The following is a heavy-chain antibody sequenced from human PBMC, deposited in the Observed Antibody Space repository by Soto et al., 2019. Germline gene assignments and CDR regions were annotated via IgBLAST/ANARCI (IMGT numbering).Heavy chain of an antibody. V-gene: IGHV3-30*19. CDR3: ARWGTTGGLDV. CDR2: TSYDGSDK. Sequence: QVQLVESGGGVVQPGTSLRVSCVGSGFTFRSYVIHWVRQAPGKGLEWVALTSYDGSDKYYGDSVRGRFTISRDNSRNTVDLQMDSLRLEDTDLYYCARWGTTGGLDVWGQGTLDSVSS. CDR1: GFTFRSYV. D-gene: IGHD3-16*01. J-gene: IGHJ1*01.